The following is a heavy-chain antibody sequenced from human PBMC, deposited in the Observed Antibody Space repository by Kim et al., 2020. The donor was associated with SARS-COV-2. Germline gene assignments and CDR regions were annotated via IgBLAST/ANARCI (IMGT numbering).Heavy chain of an antibody. V-gene: IGHV4-31*03. CDR2: IYYSGST. J-gene: IGHJ3*02. CDR1: GGSISSGGYY. CDR3: ARVSITMIIVVTAFDI. D-gene: IGHD3-22*01. Sequence: SETLSLTCTVSGGSISSGGYYWSWIRQHPGKGLEWIGYIYYSGSTYYNPSLKSRVTISVDTSKNQFSLNLSSVTAADTAVYYCARVSITMIIVVTAFDIWGQGTMVTVSS.